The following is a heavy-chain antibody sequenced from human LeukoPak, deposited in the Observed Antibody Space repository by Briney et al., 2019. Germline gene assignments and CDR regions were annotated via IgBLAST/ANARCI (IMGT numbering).Heavy chain of an antibody. CDR3: ARADFIDAGPYLIGP. CDR2: INTKTGLT. Sequence: ASVRVSCKTSGYSFTDYYIHWVRQAPGQGLEWMAWINTKTGLTSSARKFQGRVTMTRDPSITTVYMDMAWLTSDDTAIYFCARADFIDAGPYLIGPWGQGTLVTVSS. J-gene: IGHJ5*02. D-gene: IGHD3-3*01. CDR1: GYSFTDYY. V-gene: IGHV1-2*02.